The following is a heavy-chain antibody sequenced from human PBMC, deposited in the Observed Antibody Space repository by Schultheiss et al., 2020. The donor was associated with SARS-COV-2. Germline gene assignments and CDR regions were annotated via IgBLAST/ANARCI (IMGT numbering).Heavy chain of an antibody. CDR2: IWYDGSNK. J-gene: IGHJ6*02. CDR1: GFTFSSYG. V-gene: IGHV3-33*06. Sequence: GESLKISCAASGFTFSSYGMHWVRQAPGKGLEWVAVIWYDGSNKYYVDSVKGRFTISRDNSKNTLYLQMNSLRAEDTAVYYCAKDYAAGYYYYGMDVWGQGTTVTVSS. D-gene: IGHD6-13*01. CDR3: AKDYAAGYYYYGMDV.